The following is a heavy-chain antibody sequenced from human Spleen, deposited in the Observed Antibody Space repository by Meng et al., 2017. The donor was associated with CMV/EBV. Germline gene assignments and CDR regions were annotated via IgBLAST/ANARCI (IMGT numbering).Heavy chain of an antibody. J-gene: IGHJ3*01. CDR2: IIPIFGTA. V-gene: IGHV1-69*05. CDR1: GGTFSSYA. D-gene: IGHD2-2*02. CDR3: ARDRYCSSTSCYTWGEATFDL. Sequence: SVKVSCKASGGTFSSYAISWVRQAPGQGLEWMGGIIPIFGTANYAQKFQGRVTMTTDTSTSTAYMELRSLRSDDTAVYYCARDRYCSSTSCYTWGEATFDLWGQGTMVTVSS.